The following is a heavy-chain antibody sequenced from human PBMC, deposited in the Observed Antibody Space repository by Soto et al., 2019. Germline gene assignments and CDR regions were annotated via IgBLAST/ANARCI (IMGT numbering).Heavy chain of an antibody. CDR2: IGTSVAA. J-gene: IGHJ4*02. CDR1: GFTFRSYA. CDR3: AARGRFYFDY. V-gene: IGHV3-23*01. D-gene: IGHD1-26*01. Sequence: GGSLRLSCAASGFTFRSYAMGWVRQAPGKGLEWVSSIGTSVAAYYADSVKGRFTISRDNPDNALYLQLNILRSEDTAVYYCAARGRFYFDYWGQGILVTVSS.